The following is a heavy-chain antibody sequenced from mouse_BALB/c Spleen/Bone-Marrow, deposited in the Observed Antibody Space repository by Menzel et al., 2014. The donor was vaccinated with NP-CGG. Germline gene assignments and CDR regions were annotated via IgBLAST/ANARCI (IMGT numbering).Heavy chain of an antibody. J-gene: IGHJ4*01. CDR2: IWAGGST. V-gene: IGHV2-9*02. CDR1: GFSLTSYG. D-gene: IGHD2-3*01. Sequence: VKLMESGPGLVAPSQSLPITCTVSGFSLTSYGVHWVRQPPGKGLEWLGIIWAGGSTNYNSALMSRLSISKDNSKSQVFLKMNSLQTDDTAMYYCAREDGYFHYYAVDYWGQGTSVTVSS. CDR3: AREDGYFHYYAVDY.